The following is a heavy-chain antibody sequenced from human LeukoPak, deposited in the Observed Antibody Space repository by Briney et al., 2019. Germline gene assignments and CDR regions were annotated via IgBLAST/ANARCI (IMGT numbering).Heavy chain of an antibody. V-gene: IGHV3-23*01. CDR1: GFTFSSYA. CDR3: AKWPRDSSGYYLLGYYYGMDV. CDR2: ISGSGGST. Sequence: PGRSLRLSCAASGFTFSSYAMTWVRQAPGKGLEWVSAISGSGGSTYYADSVKGRFTISRDNSKNTLYLQMNSLTAEDTAVYYCAKWPRDSSGYYLLGYYYGMDVWGQGTTVTVSS. J-gene: IGHJ6*02. D-gene: IGHD3-22*01.